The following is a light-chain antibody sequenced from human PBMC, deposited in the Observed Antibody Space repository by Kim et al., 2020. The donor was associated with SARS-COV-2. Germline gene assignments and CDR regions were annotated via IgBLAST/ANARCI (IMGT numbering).Light chain of an antibody. CDR2: GGS. Sequence: SPGKSAALSCTASQSIRRNFAWYQQKPGQAPRLLIYGGSTRATCIPAKFSGSGSGTEFTLTISSLQSDGSAVYYCQQYSNWPPYSFGQGTKLEI. J-gene: IGKJ2*03. CDR3: QQYSNWPPYS. CDR1: QSIRRN. V-gene: IGKV3-15*01.